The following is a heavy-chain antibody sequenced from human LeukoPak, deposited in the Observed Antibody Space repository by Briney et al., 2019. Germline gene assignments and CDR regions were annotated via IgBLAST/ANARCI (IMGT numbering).Heavy chain of an antibody. J-gene: IGHJ4*02. CDR3: TTGGGGATQPPDS. V-gene: IGHV3-15*07. D-gene: IGHD1-26*01. CDR2: IKSKTDGGTT. Sequence: GGSLRLSCAASGFTFSDSTMHWVRQASGKGLEWVGRIKSKTDGGTTDYAAPVKGRFTISRDDSKNTLYLQMNSLKTEDTAVYYCTTGGGGATQPPDSWGQGTLVTVSS. CDR1: GFTFSDST.